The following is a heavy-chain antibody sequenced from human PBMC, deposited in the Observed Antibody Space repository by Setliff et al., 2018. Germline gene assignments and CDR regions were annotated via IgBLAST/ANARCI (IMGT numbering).Heavy chain of an antibody. CDR2: ITGGGGST. CDR1: GFTFSSYW. V-gene: IGHV3-23*01. J-gene: IGHJ6*02. D-gene: IGHD3-9*01. Sequence: PGGSLRLSCAASGFTFSSYWMSWVRRAPGKGLAWVSGITGGGGSTYYADPVKGRFTISRDNSKNTLYLQMNSLRAEDTAVYYCAKHGAYNDFLTGYNFYYDMDVWGQGTTVTVSS. CDR3: AKHGAYNDFLTGYNFYYDMDV.